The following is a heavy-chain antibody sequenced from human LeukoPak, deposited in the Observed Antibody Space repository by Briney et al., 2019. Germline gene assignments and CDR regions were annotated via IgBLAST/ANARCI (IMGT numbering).Heavy chain of an antibody. V-gene: IGHV4-39*07. CDR2: IYYSGST. CDR1: GFTFSSYA. Sequence: GSLRLSCAASGFTFSSYAMSWVRQAPGKGLEWIGSIYYSGSTYYNPSLKSRVTISVDTSKNQFSLKLSSVTAADTAVYYCARDKRGNAYSSDWFDPWGQGTLVTVSS. CDR3: ARDKRGNAYSSDWFDP. D-gene: IGHD6-25*01. J-gene: IGHJ5*02.